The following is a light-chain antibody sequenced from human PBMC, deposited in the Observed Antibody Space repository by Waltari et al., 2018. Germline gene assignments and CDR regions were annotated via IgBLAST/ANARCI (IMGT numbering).Light chain of an antibody. V-gene: IGKV3-15*01. CDR1: QSVCDH. Sequence: VVTQSPDTLSVSLGDRATVSCLASQSVCDHVAWYQQRAGQPPRLLIYGSSARATDIPARFSGSGYGTEFTLTISSLQSEDFAVYYCQQYDSWPPYTFGQGTKLEMK. CDR3: QQYDSWPPYT. J-gene: IGKJ2*01. CDR2: GSS.